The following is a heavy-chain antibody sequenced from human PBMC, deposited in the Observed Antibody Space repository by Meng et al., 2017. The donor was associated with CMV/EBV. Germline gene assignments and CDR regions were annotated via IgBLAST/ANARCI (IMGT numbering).Heavy chain of an antibody. CDR2: IIPIFGTA. CDR3: ASFGGSSWDDSGWMNAFDI. CDR1: GGTFSSYA. D-gene: IGHD6-13*01. Sequence: SVKVSCKASGGTFSSYAISWVRQAPGQGLEWMGGIIPIFGTANYAQKFQGRVTITTDESTSTAYMELSSLRSEDTAAYYCASFGGSSWDDSGWMNAFDIWGQGTMVTVSS. V-gene: IGHV1-69*05. J-gene: IGHJ3*02.